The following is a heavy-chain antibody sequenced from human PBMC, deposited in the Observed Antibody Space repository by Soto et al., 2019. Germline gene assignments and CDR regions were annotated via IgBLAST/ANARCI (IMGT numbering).Heavy chain of an antibody. D-gene: IGHD3-9*01. CDR1: GFTFTNSA. Sequence: QMQLVQSGPEVKKPGTSVKVSCKASGFTFTNSAIQWVRQARGQRLEWIGWIVVGSGNTNYAQKFQERLTITRDMSTSTAYMELSSLRSEDTAIDYCSASTGYYTSYYYMDVWGKGTTVTFSS. CDR3: SASTGYYTSYYYMDV. V-gene: IGHV1-58*02. J-gene: IGHJ6*03. CDR2: IVVGSGNT.